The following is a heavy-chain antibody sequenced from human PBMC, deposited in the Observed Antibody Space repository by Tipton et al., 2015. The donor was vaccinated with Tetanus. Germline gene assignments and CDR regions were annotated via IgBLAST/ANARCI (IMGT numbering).Heavy chain of an antibody. Sequence: SLRLSCAASGFTFSSYGMHWVRQAPGKGLEWVAVIWYDGSNKYYADSVKGRFTISRDNSKNTLYLQMNSLRAEDTAVYYCARATSSIAAAEDYFDYWGQGTLVTVSS. J-gene: IGHJ4*02. CDR2: IWYDGSNK. V-gene: IGHV3-33*01. CDR3: ARATSSIAAAEDYFDY. D-gene: IGHD6-13*01. CDR1: GFTFSSYG.